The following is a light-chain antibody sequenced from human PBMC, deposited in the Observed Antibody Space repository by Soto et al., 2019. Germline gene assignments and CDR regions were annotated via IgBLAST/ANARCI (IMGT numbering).Light chain of an antibody. CDR2: ECS. CDR1: SSDVGSYNL. CDR3: CSYAGSSTPGV. Sequence: QSVLTQPASVSGSPGQSITISCTGTSSDVGSYNLVSWYQQHPGKAPKLMIYECSKRPSGVSNRFSGSKSGNTASLTISGLQAEDESDYYCCSYAGSSTPGVFGGGTKVTVL. V-gene: IGLV2-23*01. J-gene: IGLJ2*01.